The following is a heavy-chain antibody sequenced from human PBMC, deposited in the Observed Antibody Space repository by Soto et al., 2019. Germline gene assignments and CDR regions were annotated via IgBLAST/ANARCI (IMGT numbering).Heavy chain of an antibody. CDR3: ARGYCSSTSCYRAGNWFDP. Sequence: ASVKVSCKASGYTFTSYGISLVRLAPGQGLEWMGWISAYNGNTNYAQKLQGRVTMTTDTSTSTAYMELRSLRSDDTAVYYCARGYCSSTSCYRAGNWFDPWGQGTLVTVSS. D-gene: IGHD2-2*01. J-gene: IGHJ5*02. CDR2: ISAYNGNT. V-gene: IGHV1-18*01. CDR1: GYTFTSYG.